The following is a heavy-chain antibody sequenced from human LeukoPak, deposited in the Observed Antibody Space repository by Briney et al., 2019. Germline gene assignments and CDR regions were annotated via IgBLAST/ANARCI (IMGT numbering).Heavy chain of an antibody. Sequence: GSLRLSCAASGFTFSSYSMNWVRQAPGKGLEWIGGLYYTGSTYYNPSLKSRITISVDTSKNQFSLKLTSVTAADTAVYYCASVYSLYDNWGQGILVIVSS. J-gene: IGHJ4*02. CDR1: GFTFSSYSMN. D-gene: IGHD6-13*01. CDR2: LYYTGST. CDR3: ASVYSLYDN. V-gene: IGHV4-59*05.